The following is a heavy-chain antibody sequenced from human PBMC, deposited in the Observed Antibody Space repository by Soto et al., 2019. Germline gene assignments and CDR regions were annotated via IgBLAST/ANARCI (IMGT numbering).Heavy chain of an antibody. CDR3: VRMNAVSYSLYYAMDA. CDR1: GFSLTTGRMG. V-gene: IGHV2-26*01. J-gene: IGHJ6*02. Sequence: QVTLRVSGPVLLKPTETLTLTCNVSGFSLTTGRMGVSWIRQPPGKALEWLAHIFSAAETSYSTSLQGRLTLFRDGCGSQVVLIMTNMRAVDTRTYCCVRMNAVSYSLYYAMDAWGQGTTLTVSS. D-gene: IGHD2-8*01. CDR2: IFSAAET.